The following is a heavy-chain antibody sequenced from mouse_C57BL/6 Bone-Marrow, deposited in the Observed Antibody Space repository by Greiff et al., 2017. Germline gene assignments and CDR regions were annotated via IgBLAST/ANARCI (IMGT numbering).Heavy chain of an antibody. J-gene: IGHJ4*01. CDR3: AKPGDYDGPYYAMDY. Sequence: VQLQHPGAELVKPGASVKMSCKASGYTFTSYWITWVKQRPGQGLEWIGDIYPGSGSTNYNEKFKSKATLTVDTSSSTAYMQLSSLTSEDSAVYYCAKPGDYDGPYYAMDYWGQGTSVTVSS. V-gene: IGHV1-55*01. D-gene: IGHD2-3*01. CDR2: IYPGSGST. CDR1: GYTFTSYW.